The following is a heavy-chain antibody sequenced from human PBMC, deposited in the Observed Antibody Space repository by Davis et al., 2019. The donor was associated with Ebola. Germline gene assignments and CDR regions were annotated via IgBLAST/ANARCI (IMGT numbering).Heavy chain of an antibody. CDR3: ARRSYSSSWSSYFDH. Sequence: PSETLSLTCAVYGGSFSAYYWNWIRQPPGKGLEWIGEINHRGSTNYNPSLKSRVTISVDTSKNQFSLKLSSVTAADTAVYFCARRSYSSSWSSYFDHWGQGTLVTVSS. V-gene: IGHV4-34*01. D-gene: IGHD6-13*01. CDR2: INHRGST. J-gene: IGHJ4*02. CDR1: GGSFSAYY.